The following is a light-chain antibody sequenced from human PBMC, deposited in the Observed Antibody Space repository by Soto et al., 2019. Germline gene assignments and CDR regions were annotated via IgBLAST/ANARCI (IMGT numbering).Light chain of an antibody. CDR1: SSDVGGHNY. V-gene: IGLV2-14*01. Sequence: QSVLTQPASVSGSPGQSITISCTGTSSDVGGHNYVSWYQQHPGKAPKLMIYEVSNRPSGVSNRFSGSKSGNTASLTISGLQAEDEADYYCSSYTSSSTLDFGTGTKVTVL. CDR3: SSYTSSSTLD. CDR2: EVS. J-gene: IGLJ1*01.